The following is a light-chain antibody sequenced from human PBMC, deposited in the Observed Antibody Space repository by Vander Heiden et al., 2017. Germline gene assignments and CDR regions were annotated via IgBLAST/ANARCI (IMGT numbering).Light chain of an antibody. CDR2: KAS. Sequence: DIQVTQSPSIVSATIGDTITITCRPSQPMTSWMAWYQQRPGTAPKFLIQKASNRASGVPSRFSGSGSGTEFTLTISSLQPEDFATYYCQQYNNYVFGQGTKVEMK. CDR1: QPMTSW. CDR3: QQYNNYV. V-gene: IGKV1-5*03. J-gene: IGKJ2*01.